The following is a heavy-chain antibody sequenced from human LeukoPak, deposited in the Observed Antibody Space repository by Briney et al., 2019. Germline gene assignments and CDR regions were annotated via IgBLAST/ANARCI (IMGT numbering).Heavy chain of an antibody. Sequence: GASVKVSCRASGYTFTTYGINWVRQAPGQGLEWMGWIKTYNGDTNSAQKFQDRIIMSTDKSTGTAYMKLRSLRSDDTAVYYCAKDGGQQWLTNYYSYGMDVWGQGTSVIVSS. D-gene: IGHD6-19*01. CDR2: IKTYNGDT. CDR3: AKDGGQQWLTNYYSYGMDV. V-gene: IGHV1-18*01. J-gene: IGHJ6*02. CDR1: GYTFTTYG.